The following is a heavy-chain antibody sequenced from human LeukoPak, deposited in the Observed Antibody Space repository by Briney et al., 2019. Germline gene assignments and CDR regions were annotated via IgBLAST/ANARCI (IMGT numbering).Heavy chain of an antibody. J-gene: IGHJ4*02. Sequence: GGSLRLSCAASGFTFSSYAMSWVRQAPGKGLEWVSAISGSGGSTYYADSVKGRFTISRDNSKNTLYLQMNSLRAEATAVYYCAKRGYSSGWYRYYFDYWGQGTLVTVSS. CDR3: AKRGYSSGWYRYYFDY. CDR1: GFTFSSYA. V-gene: IGHV3-23*01. D-gene: IGHD6-19*01. CDR2: ISGSGGST.